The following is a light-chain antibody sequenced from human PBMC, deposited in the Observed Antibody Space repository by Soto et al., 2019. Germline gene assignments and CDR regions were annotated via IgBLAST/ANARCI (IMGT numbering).Light chain of an antibody. Sequence: DIQMTQSPSSLSASVGDRVTITCRASQSVSNFLNWYQQKPGKAPRLLIYAVSFLQSGVPTRFSGSGSRTDFTLTISSLQPEDFATYYCQQSYSTHITFGQGTRLEIE. CDR1: QSVSNF. CDR2: AVS. CDR3: QQSYSTHIT. V-gene: IGKV1-39*01. J-gene: IGKJ5*01.